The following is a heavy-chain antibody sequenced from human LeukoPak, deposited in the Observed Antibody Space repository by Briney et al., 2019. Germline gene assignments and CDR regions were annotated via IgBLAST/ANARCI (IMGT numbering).Heavy chain of an antibody. CDR1: GFTFSDYY. Sequence: GGSLGLSCAASGFTFSDYYMSWIRQAPGKGLEWVSYISSSGSTIYYAVSVKGRFTISRDNAKNSLYLQMNSLRAEDTAVYYCARDYYGSGSYYNPSGSYYYYMDVWGKGTTVTVSS. J-gene: IGHJ6*03. CDR3: ARDYYGSGSYYNPSGSYYYYMDV. CDR2: ISSSGSTI. V-gene: IGHV3-11*01. D-gene: IGHD3-10*01.